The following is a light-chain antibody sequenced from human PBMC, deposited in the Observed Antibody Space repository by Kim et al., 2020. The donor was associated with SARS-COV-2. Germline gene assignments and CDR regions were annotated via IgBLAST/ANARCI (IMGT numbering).Light chain of an antibody. CDR1: QSVDNY. V-gene: IGKV3-11*01. Sequence: LSPGGRATPSCRASQSVDNYLAWYQQKPGQAPRLLIYDASNRATGIPARFSGSGSGTDFTLTISSLEPEDFAVYYCQQRSNWPLTFGGGTKVDIK. CDR2: DAS. CDR3: QQRSNWPLT. J-gene: IGKJ4*01.